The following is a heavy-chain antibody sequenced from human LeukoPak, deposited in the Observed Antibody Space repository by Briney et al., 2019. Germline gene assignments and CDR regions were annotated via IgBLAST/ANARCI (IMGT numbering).Heavy chain of an antibody. V-gene: IGHV3-23*01. CDR3: ARDPNGDYIGTFDM. D-gene: IGHD4-17*01. CDR2: ISGSGGST. J-gene: IGHJ3*02. CDR1: EFTFSSYG. Sequence: GGSLRLSCAASEFTFSSYGMSWVRPAPGKGLEWVSSISGSGGSTQYADSVQGRFAISRDNSKNTLYLQMNSLRVEDTAVYFCARDPNGDYIGTFDMWGRGTMVSVSS.